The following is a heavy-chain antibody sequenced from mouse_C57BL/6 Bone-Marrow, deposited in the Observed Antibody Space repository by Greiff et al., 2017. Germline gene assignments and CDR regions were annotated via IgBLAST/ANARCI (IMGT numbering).Heavy chain of an antibody. V-gene: IGHV5-15*01. CDR2: ISNLAYSI. D-gene: IGHD1-1*01. CDR3: ARHPYGSSPWYCDV. J-gene: IGHJ1*03. CDR1: GFTFSDYG. Sequence: EVKLVESGGGLVQPGGSLKLSCAASGFTFSDYGMAWVRQAPRKGPEWVAFISNLAYSIYYADTVTGRFTISRGNAKNTLYLEMSSLRSEDTAMYYCARHPYGSSPWYCDVWGTGTTVTVSS.